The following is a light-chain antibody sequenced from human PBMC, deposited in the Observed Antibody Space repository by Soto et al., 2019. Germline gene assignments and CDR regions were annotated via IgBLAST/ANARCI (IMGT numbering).Light chain of an antibody. J-gene: IGKJ1*01. CDR2: DAS. Sequence: DIQMTQSPSTLSASVGDRVTITCRARQSISSWLAWYQQKPGKAPKLLIYDASSLESGVPSRFSGSGSGTEFTLTISSLQPDDFATYYCQQYNSYSWTFDQGTKVEIK. V-gene: IGKV1-5*01. CDR3: QQYNSYSWT. CDR1: QSISSW.